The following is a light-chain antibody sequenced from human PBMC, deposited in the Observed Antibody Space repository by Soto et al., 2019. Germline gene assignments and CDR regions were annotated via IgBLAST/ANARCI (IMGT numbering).Light chain of an antibody. CDR2: EDS. Sequence: IVMTQTPRSLSVTPLQPASIAFNSIQVLLHSDGKTYLYWYLQKPGQPPQHLIYEDSNRFSGVPDRFSGSGSGRDYTLKISRVEAEDDGVYYCRQSIQLPLTFGGGTKVDIK. CDR1: QVLLHSDGKTY. V-gene: IGKV2D-29*01. J-gene: IGKJ4*01. CDR3: RQSIQLPLT.